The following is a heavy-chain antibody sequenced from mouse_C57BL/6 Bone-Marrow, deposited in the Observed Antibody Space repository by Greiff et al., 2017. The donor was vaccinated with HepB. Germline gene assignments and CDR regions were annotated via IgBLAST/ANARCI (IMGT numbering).Heavy chain of an antibody. CDR3: ARGEGNPFAY. V-gene: IGHV1-81*01. Sequence: VQLQQSGAELARPGASVKLSCKASGYTFTSYGISWVKQRTGQGLEWIGEIYPRSGNTYYNEKLKGKATLTADKSSSTAYMELRSLTSEDSAVYFCARGEGNPFAYWGQGTLVTVSA. J-gene: IGHJ3*01. D-gene: IGHD2-1*01. CDR2: IYPRSGNT. CDR1: GYTFTSYG.